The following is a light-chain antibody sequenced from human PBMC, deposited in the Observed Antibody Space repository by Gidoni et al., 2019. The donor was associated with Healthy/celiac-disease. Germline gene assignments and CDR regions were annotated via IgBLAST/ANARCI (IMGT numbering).Light chain of an antibody. CDR1: QDISNY. J-gene: IGKJ2*01. V-gene: IGKV1-33*01. CDR3: QQDDNLPYT. CDR2: DAS. Sequence: DIQLTQSPSSLSASVGDRVTITCPASQDISNYLHWYQQKPGKAPKLLIYDASHLETGVPSRFSGSGSGTDFTFTISSLQPEDIATYYCQQDDNLPYTFGQGTKLEIK.